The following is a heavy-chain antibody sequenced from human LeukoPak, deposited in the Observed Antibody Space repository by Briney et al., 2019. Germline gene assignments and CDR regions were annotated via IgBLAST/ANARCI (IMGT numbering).Heavy chain of an antibody. Sequence: ASVKVSCKASGYTFTGYYMHWVRQAPGQGLEWMGWINPNSGGTNYAQKFQVRGTMTRDTSISTAYMELSRLRSDDTAVYYCARSAESSSWVEFDYWAREPWSPSPQ. CDR1: GYTFTGYY. CDR3: ARSAESSSWVEFDY. V-gene: IGHV1-2*02. CDR2: INPNSGGT. J-gene: IGHJ4*02. D-gene: IGHD6-13*01.